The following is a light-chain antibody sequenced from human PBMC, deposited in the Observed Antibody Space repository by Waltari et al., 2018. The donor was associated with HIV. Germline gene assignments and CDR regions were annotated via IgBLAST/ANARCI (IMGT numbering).Light chain of an antibody. Sequence: QSVLPQQPPSSGTPGQRVTIPFSGSRSNIGTQTVSWYRQLPGTAPKLLIQTNNQRPSGVPDRFSGSKSGASASLAISGLQSEDEADYYCAAWDDSLKGWVFGGGTTLAVL. J-gene: IGLJ3*02. V-gene: IGLV1-44*01. CDR2: TNN. CDR3: AAWDDSLKGWV. CDR1: RSNIGTQT.